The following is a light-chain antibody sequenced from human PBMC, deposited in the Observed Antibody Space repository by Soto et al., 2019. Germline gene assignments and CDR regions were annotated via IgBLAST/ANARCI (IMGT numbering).Light chain of an antibody. CDR2: AAS. CDR3: QKANSFPYT. CDR1: QGISSW. V-gene: IGKV1-12*01. Sequence: DIQMTQSPSSVSASVGDRVTITCRASQGISSWLAWYQQKPGKAPKLLIYAASSLQSGVPSRFSGRGSGADFTLPISSLQPGGFANYYCQKANSFPYTFGQGTKLEIK. J-gene: IGKJ2*01.